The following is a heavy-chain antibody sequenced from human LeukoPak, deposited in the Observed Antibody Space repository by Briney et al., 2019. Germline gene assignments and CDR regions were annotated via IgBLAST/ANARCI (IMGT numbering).Heavy chain of an antibody. Sequence: ASVKVSCKASGYTFTGYYMHWVRQAPGQGPEWMGWINPNSGGTNYAQKFQGRVTMTRDTSISTAYMELSRLSSDDTAVYYCARDLFYCSSTSCRSRWFDPWGQGTLVTVSS. J-gene: IGHJ5*02. CDR1: GYTFTGYY. CDR3: ARDLFYCSSTSCRSRWFDP. CDR2: INPNSGGT. D-gene: IGHD2-2*01. V-gene: IGHV1-2*02.